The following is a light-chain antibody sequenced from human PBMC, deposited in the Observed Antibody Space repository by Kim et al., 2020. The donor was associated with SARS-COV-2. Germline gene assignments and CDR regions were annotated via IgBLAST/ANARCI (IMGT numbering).Light chain of an antibody. Sequence: ISCTGTSSAVGGYNYVSWYQPHPGNAPKLMIYDVNKRPSGVPDRFSGSKSGNTASLTISGLQAEDEADYYCCSYTGSFTYVFGTGTKVTVL. J-gene: IGLJ1*01. CDR2: DVN. V-gene: IGLV2-11*01. CDR1: SSAVGGYNY. CDR3: CSYTGSFTYV.